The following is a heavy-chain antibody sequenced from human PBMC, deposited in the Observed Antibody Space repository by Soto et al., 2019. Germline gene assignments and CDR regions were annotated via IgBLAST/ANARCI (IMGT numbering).Heavy chain of an antibody. V-gene: IGHV4-59*01. CDR1: GASIITYY. Sequence: SETLSLTCTVSGASIITYYWGWIRQPPGRGLEWIGYFYDSGSSHYNPSLESRVTLTRDTSTSTAYMELRSLRSDDTAVYYCARDLLFATGTTSYYYGMELWGQGTTVTVSS. J-gene: IGHJ6*02. CDR3: ARDLLFATGTTSYYYGMEL. CDR2: FYDSGSS. D-gene: IGHD1-1*01.